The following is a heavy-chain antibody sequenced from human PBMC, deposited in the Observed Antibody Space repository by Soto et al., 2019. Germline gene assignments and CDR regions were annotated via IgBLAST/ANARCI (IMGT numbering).Heavy chain of an antibody. D-gene: IGHD6-13*01. Sequence: SETMSLTCAVYGGTFRGYYWSWIRQPPGKGLEWIGEINHSGSTNYNPSLKSRVTISVDTSKNQFSLKLSSVTAADTAVYYCARPKPYSSSWYRPFDYWGQGTLVTVSS. CDR1: GGTFRGYY. CDR3: ARPKPYSSSWYRPFDY. V-gene: IGHV4-34*01. CDR2: INHSGST. J-gene: IGHJ4*02.